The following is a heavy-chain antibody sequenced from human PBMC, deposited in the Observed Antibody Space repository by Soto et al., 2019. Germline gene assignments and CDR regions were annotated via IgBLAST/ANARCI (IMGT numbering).Heavy chain of an antibody. CDR1: GGYINSGDYY. J-gene: IGHJ6*02. D-gene: IGHD3-3*01. V-gene: IGHV4-30-4*02. CDR3: ARETYDFWSAPLGPGMDV. CDR2: IYYSGST. Sequence: SETLSLTCTVSGGYINSGDYYWSWIRQPPGKGLEWIGYIYYSGSTYYNPSLKSRVTISVDTSKNQFSLKLSSVTAADTAVYYCARETYDFWSAPLGPGMDVWGQGTTVTVSS.